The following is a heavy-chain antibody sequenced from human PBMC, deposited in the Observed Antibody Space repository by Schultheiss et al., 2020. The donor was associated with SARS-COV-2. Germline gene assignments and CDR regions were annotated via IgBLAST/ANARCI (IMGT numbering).Heavy chain of an antibody. Sequence: SETLSLTCTVSGGSISSGGYYWSWIRQHPGKGLEWIGYIYYSGSTNYNPSLKSRVTISVDTSKNQFSLKVRSVTAADTAVYYCARGPYYDSSGYCIHWGQGTLVTVSS. CDR2: IYYSGST. J-gene: IGHJ4*02. CDR1: GGSISSGGYY. CDR3: ARGPYYDSSGYCIH. D-gene: IGHD3-22*01. V-gene: IGHV4-31*03.